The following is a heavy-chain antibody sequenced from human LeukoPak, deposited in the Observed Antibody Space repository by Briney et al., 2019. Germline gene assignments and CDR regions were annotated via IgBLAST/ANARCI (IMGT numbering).Heavy chain of an antibody. J-gene: IGHJ4*02. Sequence: SETLSLTCTVSGYSISSDYYWGWIRQPPGKGLEWIGSIYHTGSTYRNASLESRVSISVDTSKNQFSLKLSSVTAADTALYYCATYDNTGYYFAYWGQGSLVTVSS. V-gene: IGHV4-38-2*02. D-gene: IGHD3-22*01. CDR3: ATYDNTGYYFAY. CDR2: IYHTGST. CDR1: GYSISSDYY.